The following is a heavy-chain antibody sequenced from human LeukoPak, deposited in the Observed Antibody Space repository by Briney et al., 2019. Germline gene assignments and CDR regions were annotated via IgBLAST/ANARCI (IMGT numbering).Heavy chain of an antibody. D-gene: IGHD3-3*01. V-gene: IGHV3-7*01. CDR1: GFTFRSYW. J-gene: IGHJ6*03. CDR2: INQDGSEK. Sequence: GGSLRLSCAASGFTFRSYWMSWVRQAPGKGLEWVANINQDGSEKYYVDSVKGRFTISRDNAKNSLYLQMNSLRAEYTAVYYCARDAKLRFLEWTLTSYYYYYYMDVWGKGTTVTVSS. CDR3: ARDAKLRFLEWTLTSYYYYYYMDV.